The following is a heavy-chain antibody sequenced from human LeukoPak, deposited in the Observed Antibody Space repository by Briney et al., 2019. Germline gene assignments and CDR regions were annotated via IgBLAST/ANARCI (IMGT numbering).Heavy chain of an antibody. D-gene: IGHD3-10*01. V-gene: IGHV3-21*01. CDR1: GFTFSSYS. CDR2: ISSSSSYI. Sequence: PGGSLRLSCAASGFTFSSYSMNWVRQAPGKGLEWVSSISSSSSYIYYADSVKGRFTISRDNAKNSLYLQMNSLRAEDTAVYYCARDSIVRGVIDSPAVDYWGQGTLVTVSS. CDR3: ARDSIVRGVIDSPAVDY. J-gene: IGHJ4*02.